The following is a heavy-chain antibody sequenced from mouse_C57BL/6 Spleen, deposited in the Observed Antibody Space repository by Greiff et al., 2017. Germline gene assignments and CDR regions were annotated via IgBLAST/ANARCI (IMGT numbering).Heavy chain of an antibody. D-gene: IGHD2-4*01. CDR1: GYTFTGYT. J-gene: IGHJ2*01. Sequence: QVLLQQSGAELVKPGASVKLSCKASGYTFTGYTITWVKQSSGKGLEWIGWFNPGGGCIYYNENFKDKATLPGDKSPSTVYMELSRVTSEDSADYFCARHEELRLRQGFDYWGQGTALTVSS. CDR3: ARHEELRLRQGFDY. V-gene: IGHV1-62-2*01. CDR2: FNPGGGCI.